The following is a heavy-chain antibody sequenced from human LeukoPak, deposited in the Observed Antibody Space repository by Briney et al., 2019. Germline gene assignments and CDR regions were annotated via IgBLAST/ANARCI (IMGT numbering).Heavy chain of an antibody. J-gene: IGHJ4*02. CDR3: ARVTGYRIEDYFDY. Sequence: SSETLSLTCTVSGGPISSYYWSWIRQPPGKGLEWTGYIYYSGSTNYNPSLKSRVTISVETSKNEFSLKLRSVTAADTAVYYCARVTGYRIEDYFDYWGQGTLVTVSS. V-gene: IGHV4-59*01. D-gene: IGHD6-13*01. CDR2: IYYSGST. CDR1: GGPISSYY.